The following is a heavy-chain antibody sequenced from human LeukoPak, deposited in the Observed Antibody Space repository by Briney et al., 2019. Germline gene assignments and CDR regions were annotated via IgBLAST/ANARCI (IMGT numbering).Heavy chain of an antibody. Sequence: SQTLSLTCTVSGGSISSGGYYWSWIRQHPGKGLEWIGYIYYSGSTYYNPSLKSRVTISVDTSKNQFSLKPSSVTAADTAVYYCARGDSSGYYHPFDYWGQGTLVTVSS. CDR2: IYYSGST. CDR1: GGSISSGGYY. J-gene: IGHJ4*02. D-gene: IGHD3-22*01. CDR3: ARGDSSGYYHPFDY. V-gene: IGHV4-31*03.